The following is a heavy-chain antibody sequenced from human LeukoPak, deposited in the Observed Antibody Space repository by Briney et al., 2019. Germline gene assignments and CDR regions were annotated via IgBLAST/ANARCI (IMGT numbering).Heavy chain of an antibody. J-gene: IGHJ4*02. CDR1: GYTFTSYD. CDR3: AREVLAVAGTSDDY. V-gene: IGHV1-8*01. CDR2: MNPNSGNK. Sequence: ASVKVSCKASGYTFTSYDINWVRQATGQGVEGMGWMNPNSGNKGCAQKFQGRVTMTRNTSISTAYMELSSLRSEDTAVYYCAREVLAVAGTSDDYWGQGTLVTVSS. D-gene: IGHD6-19*01.